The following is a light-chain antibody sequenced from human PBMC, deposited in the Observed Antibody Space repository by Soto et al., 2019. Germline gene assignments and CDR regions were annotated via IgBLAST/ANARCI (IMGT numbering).Light chain of an antibody. CDR1: SSDVGRYDY. J-gene: IGLJ1*01. CDR3: SSYAGNSIYV. CDR2: DVN. V-gene: IGLV2-8*01. Sequence: QSALAXPPSASGSPGQSVTISCTGSSSDVGRYDYVSWYQHHPGKAPKLMMFDVNKRPSGVPDRFSGSRSGNTASLTVSGLQAEDEADYFCSSYAGNSIYVFGTGTKVTVL.